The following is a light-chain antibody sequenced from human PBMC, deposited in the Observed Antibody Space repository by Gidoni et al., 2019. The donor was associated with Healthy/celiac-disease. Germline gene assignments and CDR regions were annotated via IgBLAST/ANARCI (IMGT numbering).Light chain of an antibody. Sequence: AIQMTQSPSSLSASLGDRVTITFRASQGIRNDLGWYQQKPGKAPKLLIYAASSLQSGVPSRFSGSGSGTDFTLTISSLQPEDFATYYCLQDYNYPWTFGQGTKVEIK. CDR3: LQDYNYPWT. J-gene: IGKJ1*01. CDR1: QGIRND. CDR2: AAS. V-gene: IGKV1-6*01.